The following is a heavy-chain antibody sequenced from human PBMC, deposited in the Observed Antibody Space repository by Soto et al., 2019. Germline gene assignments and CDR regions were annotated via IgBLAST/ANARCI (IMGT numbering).Heavy chain of an antibody. CDR2: ISWNSGSI. CDR1: GFTFDDYA. CDR3: AILYSGYDYVGDY. Sequence: GGSLRLSCAASGFTFDDYAMHWVRQTPGKGLEWVSGISWNSGSIGYADSVKGRFTISRDNAKNSLYLQMNSLRAEDTALYYCAILYSGYDYVGDYWGQGTLVTVSS. V-gene: IGHV3-9*01. D-gene: IGHD5-12*01. J-gene: IGHJ4*02.